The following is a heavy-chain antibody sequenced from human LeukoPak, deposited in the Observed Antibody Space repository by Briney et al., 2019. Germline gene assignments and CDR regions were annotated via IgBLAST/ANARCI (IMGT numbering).Heavy chain of an antibody. Sequence: GGSLSLSCAASGFTFSSYNMNWVRQAPGKGLEWVSGISGSGGSTYYADSVKGRFTISRDNSKNTLYLQMNSLRAEDTAVYYCAKDAPPIMGRGALDYWGQGTLVTVSS. CDR3: AKDAPPIMGRGALDY. V-gene: IGHV3-23*01. J-gene: IGHJ4*02. D-gene: IGHD3-10*01. CDR2: ISGSGGST. CDR1: GFTFSSYN.